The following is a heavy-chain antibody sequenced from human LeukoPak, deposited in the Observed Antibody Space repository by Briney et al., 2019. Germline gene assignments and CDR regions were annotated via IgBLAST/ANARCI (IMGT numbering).Heavy chain of an antibody. J-gene: IGHJ4*02. D-gene: IGHD3-22*01. V-gene: IGHV3-21*01. CDR1: GIVFRSFT. CDR2: ITPTSTST. Sequence: GGSLRLSCAASGIVFRSFTMHWVRQAPGKGLEWVSSITPTSTSTAYADSVKGRFTISRDNAKNSRYLQMNSLRAEDTAVYHCATVYYDSSAYGDLDSWGQGTPVTVSS. CDR3: ATVYYDSSAYGDLDS.